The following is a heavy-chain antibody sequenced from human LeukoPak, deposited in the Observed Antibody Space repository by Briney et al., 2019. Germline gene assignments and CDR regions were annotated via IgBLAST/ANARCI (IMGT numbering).Heavy chain of an antibody. Sequence: IGYIYYSGSTNYTPSLKSRVTISVDTSKNQFSLKLSSVTAADTAVYYCARRGGTPTGPFDYWGQGTLVTVSS. J-gene: IGHJ4*02. CDR3: ARRGGTPTGPFDY. CDR2: IYYSGST. D-gene: IGHD1-1*01. V-gene: IGHV4-59*08.